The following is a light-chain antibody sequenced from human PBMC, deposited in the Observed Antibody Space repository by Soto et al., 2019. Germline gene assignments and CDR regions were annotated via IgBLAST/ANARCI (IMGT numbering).Light chain of an antibody. Sequence: SYELTQPPSVSVSPGQTASITCSGDKLGDKYACWYQQKPGQSPVLVIYQDSKRPSGIPERFSGSNSGNTATLTISGTQAMDEADYYCQAWDSSTRVFGGGTKPTVL. V-gene: IGLV3-1*01. CDR2: QDS. CDR3: QAWDSSTRV. J-gene: IGLJ2*01. CDR1: KLGDKY.